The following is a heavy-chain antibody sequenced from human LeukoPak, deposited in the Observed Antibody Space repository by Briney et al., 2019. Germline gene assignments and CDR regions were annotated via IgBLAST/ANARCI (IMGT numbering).Heavy chain of an antibody. Sequence: SVEVSCKASGGTFSTFGISWVRQAPGQGLEWMGGIIPMSGTVNNAQKFQGRVTITADKSTGTAYMELSSLRSDDTAVYYCARETGYAYGRAPLDYWGQGTLVTVSS. CDR2: IIPMSGTV. V-gene: IGHV1-69*06. CDR1: GGTFSTFG. D-gene: IGHD5-18*01. CDR3: ARETGYAYGRAPLDY. J-gene: IGHJ4*02.